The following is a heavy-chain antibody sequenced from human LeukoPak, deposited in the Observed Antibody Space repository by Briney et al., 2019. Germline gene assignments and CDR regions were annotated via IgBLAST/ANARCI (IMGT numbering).Heavy chain of an antibody. CDR3: ARPRIAAAGNVYYMDV. V-gene: IGHV5-51*01. J-gene: IGHJ6*03. CDR2: IYPGDSDT. D-gene: IGHD6-13*01. Sequence: GESLKISXKGSGYSFSSYWIGWVRQRPGKGLEWMGIIYPGDSDTIYSPSFQGQVTISADKSISTAYLQWSSLKASDTAMYYCARPRIAAAGNVYYMDVWGKGTTVTVSS. CDR1: GYSFSSYW.